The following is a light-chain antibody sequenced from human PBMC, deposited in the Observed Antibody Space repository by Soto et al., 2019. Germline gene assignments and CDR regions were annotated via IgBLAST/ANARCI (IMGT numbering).Light chain of an antibody. V-gene: IGKV1-39*01. CDR1: QSISSY. CDR2: AAS. J-gene: IGKJ5*01. CDR3: QQSYSTPPT. Sequence: DIQMTQSPSSLSASLRDRVTITCRASQSISSYLNWYQQKPGKAPKLLIYAASSLQSGVPSRFSGSGSGTDFTLTISSLQPEDFETYYCQQSYSTPPTFGQGTRLEI.